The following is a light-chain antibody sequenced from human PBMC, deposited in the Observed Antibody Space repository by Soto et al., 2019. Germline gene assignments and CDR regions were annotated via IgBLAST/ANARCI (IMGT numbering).Light chain of an antibody. V-gene: IGKV3-11*01. Sequence: IVLTQSPATLSLSPGERATLSCRASQSVSSYLAWYQQKPGQAPRLLIYDASNRATGIPARFSGSGSGTDFTLIISSLEPEDFAIYYCQQRSNWPPVTFGGGTKVEIK. CDR1: QSVSSY. J-gene: IGKJ4*01. CDR2: DAS. CDR3: QQRSNWPPVT.